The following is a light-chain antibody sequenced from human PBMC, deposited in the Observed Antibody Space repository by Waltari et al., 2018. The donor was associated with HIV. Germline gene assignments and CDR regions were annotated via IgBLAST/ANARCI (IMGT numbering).Light chain of an antibody. CDR3: QQFKSYPPIT. J-gene: IGKJ5*01. V-gene: IGKV1-13*02. CDR1: QGISSA. Sequence: IQLTQSPSSLSASVRDRVTITCRASQGISSALAWYQQKPGKAPKLLIYDASSLESGVPSRFSGSGSGTDFTLTISSLQPEDFATYYCQQFKSYPPITFGQGTRLEIK. CDR2: DAS.